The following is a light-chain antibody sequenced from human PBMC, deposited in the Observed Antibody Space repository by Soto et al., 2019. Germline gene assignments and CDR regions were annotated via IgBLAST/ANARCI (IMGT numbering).Light chain of an antibody. J-gene: IGLJ1*01. V-gene: IGLV1-40*01. CDR2: ANS. Sequence: QSVLTQPPSVSVAPGQRVTISCTGSSSNIGAGYDVHWYQQLPGTAPKLLIYANSNRPAGVPDRFSASKSGTSASLAITGLQAEDEADYYCQSYDSSPSGYVFGTGTKVTVL. CDR1: SSNIGAGYD. CDR3: QSYDSSPSGYV.